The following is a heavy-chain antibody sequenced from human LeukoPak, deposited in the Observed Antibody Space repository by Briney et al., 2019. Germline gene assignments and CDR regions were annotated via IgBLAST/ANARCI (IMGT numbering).Heavy chain of an antibody. J-gene: IGHJ3*02. V-gene: IGHV4-34*01. D-gene: IGHD6-6*01. CDR3: ARRRQVSSYSPYAFDI. Sequence: SETLSLTCAVYGGSFSGYYWSWIRQPPGKGLEWIGEINHSGSTNYNPSLKSRVTISVDTSKNQFSLKLSSVTAADTAVYYCARRRQVSSYSPYAFDIWGQGTMVTVSS. CDR1: GGSFSGYY. CDR2: INHSGST.